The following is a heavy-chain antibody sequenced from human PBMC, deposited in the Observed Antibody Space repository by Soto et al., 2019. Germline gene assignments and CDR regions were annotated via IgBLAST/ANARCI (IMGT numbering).Heavy chain of an antibody. CDR2: IYYSGTT. Sequence: PSETLSLTCTVSGGSMNTYYWGWFRQPPGKGLKWIGYIYYSGTTTYSPSLKSRVTIAVDTSKNQFSLKLNSVTAADTAVYYCARLGGYYQAFDQWGQGSRVTVS. D-gene: IGHD3-22*01. J-gene: IGHJ4*02. CDR3: ARLGGYYQAFDQ. V-gene: IGHV4-59*08. CDR1: GGSMNTYY.